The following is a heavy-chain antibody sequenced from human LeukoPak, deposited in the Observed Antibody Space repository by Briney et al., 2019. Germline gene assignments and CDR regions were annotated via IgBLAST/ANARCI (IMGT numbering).Heavy chain of an antibody. Sequence: ASVKVSCKASGYTFTSYGISWVRQAPGQGLEWKGWISAYNGNTNYAQKLQGRVTMTTDTSTSTACMELRSLRSDDTAVYYCANSVRSYYFDYWGQGTLVTVSS. D-gene: IGHD1-26*01. V-gene: IGHV1-18*01. CDR2: ISAYNGNT. J-gene: IGHJ4*02. CDR1: GYTFTSYG. CDR3: ANSVRSYYFDY.